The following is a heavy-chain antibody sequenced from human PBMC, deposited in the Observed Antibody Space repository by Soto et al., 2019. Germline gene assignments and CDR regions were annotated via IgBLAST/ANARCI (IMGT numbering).Heavy chain of an antibody. CDR3: ARSRIVATITGYYYGMDV. J-gene: IGHJ6*02. D-gene: IGHD5-12*01. V-gene: IGHV4-31*03. CDR1: GGSISSGGYY. Sequence: SETLSLTCTVSGGSISSGGYYWSWIRQHPGKGLEWIGYIYYSGSTYYNPSLKSRVTISVDTPKNQFSLKLSSVTAADTAVYYCARSRIVATITGYYYGMDVWGQGTTVTVSS. CDR2: IYYSGST.